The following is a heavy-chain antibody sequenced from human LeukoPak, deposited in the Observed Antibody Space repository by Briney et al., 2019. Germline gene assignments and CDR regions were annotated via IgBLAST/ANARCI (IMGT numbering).Heavy chain of an antibody. CDR2: INPNSGGT. CDR1: GYTFTGHY. V-gene: IGHV1-2*02. J-gene: IGHJ3*02. CDR3: ARVGVVPAAIPDGFDI. Sequence: ASVKVSCKASGYTFTGHYIHWVRQAPGQGLEWMGWINPNSGGTNYAQKFQGRVTMTRDTSISTAYMELSRLRSDDTAVYYCARVGVVPAAIPDGFDIWGQGTMVTVSS. D-gene: IGHD2-2*01.